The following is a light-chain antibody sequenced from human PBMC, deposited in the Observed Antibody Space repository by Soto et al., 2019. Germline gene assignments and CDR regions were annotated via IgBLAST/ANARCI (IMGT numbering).Light chain of an antibody. CDR2: AIN. Sequence: QSVLTQPPSVSGAPGQRVTISCTGTSSNIGANYDVHWYRQLPGTAPKLLIYAINNRPSGVPDRFSGSKSGTSVSLAITGLQAEDEADYYCQSYDSSLSAWVFGGGTKLTVL. J-gene: IGLJ2*01. CDR1: SSNIGANYD. V-gene: IGLV1-40*01. CDR3: QSYDSSLSAWV.